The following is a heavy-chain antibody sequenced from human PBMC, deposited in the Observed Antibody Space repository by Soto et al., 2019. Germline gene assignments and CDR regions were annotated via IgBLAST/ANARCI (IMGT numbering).Heavy chain of an antibody. Sequence: GGSLRLSCAASGFTFSSYAMSWVRQAPGKGLEWVSAISGSGGSTYYADSVKGRFTISRDNSKNTLYLQMNSLRAEETAVYYCAKGPLPNRGYYDILTGPFDYWGQGTLVTVSS. CDR1: GFTFSSYA. J-gene: IGHJ4*02. V-gene: IGHV3-23*01. D-gene: IGHD3-9*01. CDR3: AKGPLPNRGYYDILTGPFDY. CDR2: ISGSGGST.